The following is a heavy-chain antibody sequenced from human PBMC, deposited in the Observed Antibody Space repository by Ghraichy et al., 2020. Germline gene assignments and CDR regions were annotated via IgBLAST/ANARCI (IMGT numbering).Heavy chain of an antibody. D-gene: IGHD2-2*01. V-gene: IGHV3-21*01. J-gene: IGHJ4*02. CDR1: GFTFSSCG. CDR3: ASQEVYCTSTYCPLFY. Sequence: GGSLRLSCAASGFTFSSCGMRWVRQAPGKGLEWVSSISNDRSYKYYADSVKGRFTISRDNSKNSLYLQMNSLRAEDTAVYYCASQEVYCTSTYCPLFYWGQGTLVTVPS. CDR2: ISNDRSYK.